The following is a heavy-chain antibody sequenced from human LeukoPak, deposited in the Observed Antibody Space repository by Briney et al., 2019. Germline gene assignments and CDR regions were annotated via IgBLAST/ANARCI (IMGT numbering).Heavy chain of an antibody. CDR2: SSSSSTYI. D-gene: IGHD4-17*01. CDR1: GFTLSSYT. Sequence: GGSLRLSCAASGFTLSSYTMDWVRQAPGKGLEWVSTSSSSSTYIYYADSVKGRFTISRDNAKNSLYLQMYSLRAEDTAVYYCARDGIVYGDYPTYFDYWGQGTLVTVSS. V-gene: IGHV3-21*01. J-gene: IGHJ4*02. CDR3: ARDGIVYGDYPTYFDY.